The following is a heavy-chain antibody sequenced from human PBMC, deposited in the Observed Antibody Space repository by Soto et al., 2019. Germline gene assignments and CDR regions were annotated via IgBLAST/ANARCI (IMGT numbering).Heavy chain of an antibody. J-gene: IGHJ6*02. Sequence: ASVKVSCKGFGYTFTSYGISWVRQAPGQGLEWMGWISAYNGNTNYAQTLQGRVTMTTDTSTSTDYMELRSLRSDDTAVYYCARDPHIAVAGFYYYYYGMDVWGQGTTVTVS. V-gene: IGHV1-18*01. CDR1: GYTFTSYG. CDR3: ARDPHIAVAGFYYYYYGMDV. CDR2: ISAYNGNT. D-gene: IGHD6-19*01.